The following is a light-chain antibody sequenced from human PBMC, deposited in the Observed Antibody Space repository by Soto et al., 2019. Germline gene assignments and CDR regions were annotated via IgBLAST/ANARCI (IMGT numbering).Light chain of an antibody. CDR1: QSISSY. CDR2: AAS. Sequence: DIQMTQSPSSLSASVGDRITITCRASQSISSYLNWYQQKPGKAPKLLIYAASSLQSGVPSRFSGSGSGTDFTLTISSLQPKDFATYYCQQSYRTPFTFGPGTKVDIK. J-gene: IGKJ3*01. CDR3: QQSYRTPFT. V-gene: IGKV1-39*01.